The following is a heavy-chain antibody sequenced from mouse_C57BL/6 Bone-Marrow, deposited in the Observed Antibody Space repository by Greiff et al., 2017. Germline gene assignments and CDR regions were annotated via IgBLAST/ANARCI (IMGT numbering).Heavy chain of an antibody. CDR1: GYTFTSYW. CDR2: IDPSDSYT. Sequence: VQLQQPGAELVKPGASVKLSCKASGYTFTSYWMQWVKQRPGQGLEWIGEIDPSDSYTNYNQKFKGKATLTVDTSSSTAYMQLSSLTSEDSAVYYCARENYYGSSYWFAYWGQGTLVTGSA. V-gene: IGHV1-50*01. CDR3: ARENYYGSSYWFAY. J-gene: IGHJ3*01. D-gene: IGHD1-1*01.